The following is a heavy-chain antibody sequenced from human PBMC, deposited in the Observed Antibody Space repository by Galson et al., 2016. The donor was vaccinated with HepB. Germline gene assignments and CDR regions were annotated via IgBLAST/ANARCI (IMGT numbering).Heavy chain of an antibody. J-gene: IGHJ5*02. V-gene: IGHV3-23*01. CDR3: ATDNLAYCGADCYS. D-gene: IGHD2-21*02. Sequence: SLRLSCAASGFTFSSYAMMWVRQAPGKGLEWVASISGSGRNTYYADSVRGRFTISRDNSKSTLYLRMNSLRAEDTAVYYCATDNLAYCGADCYSWGQGTRVTVSS. CDR2: ISGSGRNT. CDR1: GFTFSSYA.